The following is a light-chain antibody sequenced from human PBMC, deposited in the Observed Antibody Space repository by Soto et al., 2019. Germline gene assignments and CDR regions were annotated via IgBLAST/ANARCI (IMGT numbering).Light chain of an antibody. Sequence: QSALTQPASVSGSPGQSITISRTGTSSDVGGYNYVSWYQQHPGKAPKLMIYDVSNRPSGVSNRFSGSKSGNTASLTISGLQAEDEGDYYCSSYTSSTTQVFGTGTKLTVL. J-gene: IGLJ1*01. CDR3: SSYTSSTTQV. CDR1: SSDVGGYNY. CDR2: DVS. V-gene: IGLV2-14*01.